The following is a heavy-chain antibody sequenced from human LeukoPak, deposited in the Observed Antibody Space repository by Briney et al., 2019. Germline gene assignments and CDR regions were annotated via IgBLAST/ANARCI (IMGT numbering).Heavy chain of an antibody. J-gene: IGHJ4*02. D-gene: IGHD2-2*01. Sequence: GGSLRLSCAVSGLTFSNYWMHWVRQAPGKGLVWVSRISNDGTSTSYADSVKGRFTISRDNSKNTLYLQMNSLRAEDTAVYYCAKDMPPFSTSCCYSNPSSPDYWGQGTLVTVSS. CDR2: ISNDGTST. CDR3: AKDMPPFSTSCCYSNPSSPDY. V-gene: IGHV3-74*01. CDR1: GLTFSNYW.